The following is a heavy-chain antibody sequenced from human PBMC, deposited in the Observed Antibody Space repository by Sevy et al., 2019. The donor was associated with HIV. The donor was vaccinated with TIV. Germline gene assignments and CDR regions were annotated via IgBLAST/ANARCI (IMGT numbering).Heavy chain of an antibody. CDR3: ARDKPQGVVVLPGAMWGGVDY. Sequence: ASLKVSCRASGYTFRSYDISWVRQAPGQGLEWMGWISPYTGDTDFAQKVQGRISMTSDTSTSTAYMELRSLRSDDTAVYYCARDKPQGVVVLPGAMWGGVDYWGQGTLVTVSS. V-gene: IGHV1-18*01. D-gene: IGHD2-2*01. CDR1: GYTFRSYD. CDR2: ISPYTGDT. J-gene: IGHJ4*02.